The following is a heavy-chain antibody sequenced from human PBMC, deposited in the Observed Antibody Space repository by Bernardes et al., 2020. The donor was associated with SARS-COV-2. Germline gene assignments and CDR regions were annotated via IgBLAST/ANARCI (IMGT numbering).Heavy chain of an antibody. V-gene: IGHV3-48*01. CDR2: ISSSSSTI. CDR3: ASIESREQWLEEHDY. D-gene: IGHD6-19*01. J-gene: IGHJ4*02. Sequence: GGSLRLSCAASGFTFSSYSMNWVRQAPGKGLEWVSYISSSSSTIYYADSVKGRFTISRDNAKNSLYLQMNSLRAEDTAVYYCASIESREQWLEEHDYWGQGTLVTVSS. CDR1: GFTFSSYS.